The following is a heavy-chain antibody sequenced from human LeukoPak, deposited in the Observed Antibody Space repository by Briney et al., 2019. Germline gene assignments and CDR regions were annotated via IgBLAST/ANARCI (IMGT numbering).Heavy chain of an antibody. CDR1: GGSISTFY. CDR2: IYYSGNT. V-gene: IGHV4-59*08. J-gene: IGHJ4*02. CDR3: ARHSIVGQWLVPFDY. D-gene: IGHD6-19*01. Sequence: SETLSLTCTVSGGSISTFYWTWIRQPPGKGLEWIGYIYYSGNTNYNPSLKSRVTMSLDTSKNQFSLKLSSVTAADTAVYYCARHSIVGQWLVPFDYWGQGTLVTVSS.